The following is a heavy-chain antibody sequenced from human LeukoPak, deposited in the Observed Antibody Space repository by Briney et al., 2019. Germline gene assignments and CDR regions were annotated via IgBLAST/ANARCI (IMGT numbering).Heavy chain of an antibody. D-gene: IGHD6-6*01. V-gene: IGHV1-24*01. Sequence: ASVKVSCKVSGYTLTELSMHWVRQAPGKGLERMGGFDPEDGETIYAQKFQGRVTMTEDTSTDTAYMELSSLRSEDTAVYYCATDKLSRYYFDYWGQGTLVTVSS. CDR1: GYTLTELS. CDR2: FDPEDGET. J-gene: IGHJ4*02. CDR3: ATDKLSRYYFDY.